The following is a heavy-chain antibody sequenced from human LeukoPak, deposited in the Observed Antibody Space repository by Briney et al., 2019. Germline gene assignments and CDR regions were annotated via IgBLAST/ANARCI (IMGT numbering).Heavy chain of an antibody. CDR2: IWYDGSNK. V-gene: IGHV3-33*06. CDR3: AKDRLHCSAGSCYSGYFDY. Sequence: GRSLRLSCAASGFTFSSYGMHWVRQAPGKGLEWVDVIWYDGSNKYYADSVKGRFTISRDNSKNTLYLQMNSLRAEDTAVYYCAKDRLHCSAGSCYSGYFDYWGQGTLVTVSS. D-gene: IGHD2-15*01. J-gene: IGHJ4*02. CDR1: GFTFSSYG.